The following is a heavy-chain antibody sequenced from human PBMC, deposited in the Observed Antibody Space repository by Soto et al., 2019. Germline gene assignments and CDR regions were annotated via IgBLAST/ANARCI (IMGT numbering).Heavy chain of an antibody. Sequence: PGGSLRLSCAASGFTFSSYSMNWVRQAPGKGLEWVSYISSSSSTIYYADSVKGWVTMTRDTSISTAYMELSRLRSDDTAVYYSARVTHYSNYYWFDPWGQGTLVTVSS. D-gene: IGHD4-4*01. CDR1: GFTFSSYS. CDR2: ISSSSSTI. CDR3: ARVTHYSNYYWFDP. V-gene: IGHV3-48*01. J-gene: IGHJ5*02.